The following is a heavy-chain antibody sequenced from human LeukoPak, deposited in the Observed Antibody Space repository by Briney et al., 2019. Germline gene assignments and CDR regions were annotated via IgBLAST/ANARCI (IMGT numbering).Heavy chain of an antibody. CDR3: AKEGRAVVTYFDY. CDR1: GFTFNNYG. J-gene: IGHJ4*02. D-gene: IGHD3-22*01. Sequence: GGSLRLSCAASGFTFNNYGMHWVRQAPGKGLEWVALIRYDGSNKNYADSVKGRFTISRDNSKNTLYLQMNSLRTEDTAVYYCAKEGRAVVTYFDYWGQGTLVTVSS. CDR2: IRYDGSNK. V-gene: IGHV3-30*02.